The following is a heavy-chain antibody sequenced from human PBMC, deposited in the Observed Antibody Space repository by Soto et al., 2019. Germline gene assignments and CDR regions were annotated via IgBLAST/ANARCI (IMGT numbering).Heavy chain of an antibody. CDR3: VRDNARTAGLCDY. V-gene: IGHV3-74*01. J-gene: IGHJ4*02. CDR1: GFTFSSFW. Sequence: DVQLVESGGDLAQPGGSLRLSCAASGFTFSSFWMHWVRQAPGKGLVWVSRIDNDGTNRDYADSVKGRFTISRDNAKNIRYLQMNSLRAEDAGLYFCVRDNARTAGLCDYWGQGTVVTVSS. D-gene: IGHD2-8*01. CDR2: IDNDGTNR.